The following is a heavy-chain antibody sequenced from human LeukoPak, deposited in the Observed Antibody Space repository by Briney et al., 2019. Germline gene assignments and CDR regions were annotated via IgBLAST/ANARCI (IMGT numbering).Heavy chain of an antibody. Sequence: GGSLRLSCAASGFTFSGSAMHWVRQASGKGLEWVGRIRSKANSYATAYAASVKGRFTISRDDSKNTAYLQMNSLKTEDTAVYYCTRRSGSYYNDFDNWGQGTLVTVSS. D-gene: IGHD3-10*01. CDR2: IRSKANSYAT. V-gene: IGHV3-73*01. CDR1: GFTFSGSA. J-gene: IGHJ4*02. CDR3: TRRSGSYYNDFDN.